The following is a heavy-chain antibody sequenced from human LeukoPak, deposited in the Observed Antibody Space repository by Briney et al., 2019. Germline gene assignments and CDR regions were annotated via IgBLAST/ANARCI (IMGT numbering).Heavy chain of an antibody. Sequence: KPSETLSLTCTVSGGSISSSSYYWGWIRQPPGKGLEWIGSIYYSGSTYYNPSLKSRVTISVDTSKNQFSLKLSSVTAADTAVYYCARDIRAYYYESSGYAFDYWGQGTLVTVSS. J-gene: IGHJ4*02. D-gene: IGHD3-22*01. CDR1: GGSISSSSYY. CDR2: IYYSGST. V-gene: IGHV4-39*02. CDR3: ARDIRAYYYESSGYAFDY.